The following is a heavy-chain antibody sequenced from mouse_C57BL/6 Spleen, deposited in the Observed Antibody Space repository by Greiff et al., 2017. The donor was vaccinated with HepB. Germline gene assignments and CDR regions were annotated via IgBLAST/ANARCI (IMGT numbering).Heavy chain of an antibody. CDR3: ARSIYYGNYEGAMDY. CDR2: IHPNSGST. V-gene: IGHV1-64*01. CDR1: GYTFTSYW. J-gene: IGHJ4*01. Sequence: QVQLKQPGAELVKPGASVKLSCKASGYTFTSYWMHWVKQRPGQGLEWIGMIHPNSGSTNYNEKFKSKATLTVDKSSSTAYMQLSSLTSEDSAVYYCARSIYYGNYEGAMDYWGQGTSVTVSS. D-gene: IGHD2-1*01.